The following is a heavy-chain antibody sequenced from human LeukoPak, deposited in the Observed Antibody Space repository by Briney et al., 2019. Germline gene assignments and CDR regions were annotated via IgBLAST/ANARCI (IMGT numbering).Heavy chain of an antibody. CDR2: IYYSGST. V-gene: IGHV4-59*01. CDR3: ARVSCSGGSCYSDWFDP. J-gene: IGHJ5*02. Sequence: PSETLSLTCTVSGVSISSYYWSWIRQPPGKGLEWIGYIYYSGSTNYNPSLKSRVTISVDTSKNQFSLKLSSVTAADTAVYYCARVSCSGGSCYSDWFDPWGQGTLVTVSS. D-gene: IGHD2-15*01. CDR1: GVSISSYY.